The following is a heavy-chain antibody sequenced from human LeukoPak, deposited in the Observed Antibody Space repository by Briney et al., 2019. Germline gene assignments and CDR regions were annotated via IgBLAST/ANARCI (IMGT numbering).Heavy chain of an antibody. D-gene: IGHD3-10*01. V-gene: IGHV4-31*03. CDR2: IYYSGST. Sequence: SQTLSLTCTVSGGSISSGGYYWSWIRQHPGKGLEWIGYIYYSGSTYYNPSLKSRVTISVDTSENQFSLKLSSVTAADTAMYYCARAYGSGSYYRYFQHWGQGTLVTVSS. J-gene: IGHJ1*01. CDR3: ARAYGSGSYYRYFQH. CDR1: GGSISSGGYY.